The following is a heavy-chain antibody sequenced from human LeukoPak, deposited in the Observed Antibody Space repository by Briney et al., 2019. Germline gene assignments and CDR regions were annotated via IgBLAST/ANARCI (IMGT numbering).Heavy chain of an antibody. CDR1: GFTFSSYW. V-gene: IGHV3-7*01. Sequence: GGSLRLSCAASGFTFSSYWMSWVRQAPGKGLEWVANIKQDGSEKYYVDSVKGRFTISRDNAKNSLYLQMNSLRAEDTAVYYCARVGGDIVVVPAAIRFDYWGQGTLVTVSS. D-gene: IGHD2-2*01. CDR3: ARVGGDIVVVPAAIRFDY. J-gene: IGHJ4*02. CDR2: IKQDGSEK.